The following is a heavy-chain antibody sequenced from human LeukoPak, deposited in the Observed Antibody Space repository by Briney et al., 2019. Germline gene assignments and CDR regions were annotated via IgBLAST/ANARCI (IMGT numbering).Heavy chain of an antibody. CDR2: ISYDGSNK. CDR1: GFTFSSYG. Sequence: PGGSLRLSCAASGFTFSSYGMHWVRQAPGKGLEWVAVISYDGSNKYYADSVKGRFTISRDNSKNTLYLQMNSLRAEDTAAYYCAKSRAAGTPPFDYWGQGTLVTVSS. D-gene: IGHD6-13*01. V-gene: IGHV3-30*18. J-gene: IGHJ4*02. CDR3: AKSRAAGTPPFDY.